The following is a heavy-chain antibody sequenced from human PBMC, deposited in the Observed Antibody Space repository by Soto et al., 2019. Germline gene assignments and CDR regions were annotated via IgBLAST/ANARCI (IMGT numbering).Heavy chain of an antibody. CDR2: IYYSGST. CDR1: GGSISSGDYY. J-gene: IGHJ4*02. V-gene: IGHV4-30-4*01. CDR3: ARARGDYENYYFDY. Sequence: SETLSLTCTVSGGSISSGDYYWSWIRQPPGKGLEWIGYIYYSGSTYYNPSLKSRVTISVDTSKNQFSLKLSSVTAADTAVYYCARARGDYENYYFDYWGQGTLVTVSS. D-gene: IGHD4-17*01.